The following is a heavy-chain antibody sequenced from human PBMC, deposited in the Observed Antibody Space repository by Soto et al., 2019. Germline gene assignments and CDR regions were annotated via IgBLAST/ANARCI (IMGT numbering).Heavy chain of an antibody. Sequence: QVELVQSGAELKKPGASVKISCKASGYTFTTYFMHWVRQAPGQGLEWMGIINPTGGSTTYAEKFQGRGTMTRDTSTTTVYMELTSLRSDDTAVYYCARDLVRGRNGMDVWGQGTTVTVTS. CDR2: INPTGGST. J-gene: IGHJ6*02. CDR1: GYTFTTYF. CDR3: ARDLVRGRNGMDV. V-gene: IGHV1-46*01.